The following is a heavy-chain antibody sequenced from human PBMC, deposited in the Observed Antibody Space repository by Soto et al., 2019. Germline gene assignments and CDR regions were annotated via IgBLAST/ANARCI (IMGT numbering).Heavy chain of an antibody. D-gene: IGHD2-15*01. J-gene: IGHJ6*02. CDR3: AKSVWTPSGYYYYGMDV. CDR1: GFTFSSYG. Sequence: GGSLRLSCAASGFTFSSYGMHWVRQAPGKGLEWVAVISYDGSNKYYADSVKGRFTISRDNSKNTLYLQMNSLRAEDTAVYYCAKSVWTPSGYYYYGMDVWGQGTTVTVSS. V-gene: IGHV3-30*18. CDR2: ISYDGSNK.